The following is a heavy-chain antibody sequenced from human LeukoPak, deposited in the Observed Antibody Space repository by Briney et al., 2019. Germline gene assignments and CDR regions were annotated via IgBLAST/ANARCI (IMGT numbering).Heavy chain of an antibody. CDR1: GYTFTSYG. V-gene: IGHV1-18*01. D-gene: IGHD6-19*01. CDR2: ISAYNGNT. J-gene: IGHJ5*02. CDR3: ARDGGRYSSDWSRKTRGNWFDP. Sequence: ASAKVSCKASGYTFTSYGISWVRQAPGQGLEWMGWISAYNGNTNYAQKLQGRVTMTTDTSTSTAYMELRSLRSDDTAVYYCARDGGRYSSDWSRKTRGNWFDPWGQGTLVTVSS.